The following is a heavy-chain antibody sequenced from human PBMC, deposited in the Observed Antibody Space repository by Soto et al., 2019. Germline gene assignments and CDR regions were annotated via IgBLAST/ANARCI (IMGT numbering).Heavy chain of an antibody. CDR2: ISWNSGSI. CDR3: AKANRAYYYGSGDFDY. D-gene: IGHD3-10*01. V-gene: IGHV3-9*01. CDR1: GFTFDDYA. J-gene: IGHJ4*02. Sequence: GGSLRLSCAASGFTFDDYAMHWVRQAPGKGLEWVSGISWNSGSIGYADSVKGRFTISRDNAKNSLYLQMNSLRAEDTALYYCAKANRAYYYGSGDFDYWGQGTLVTVSS.